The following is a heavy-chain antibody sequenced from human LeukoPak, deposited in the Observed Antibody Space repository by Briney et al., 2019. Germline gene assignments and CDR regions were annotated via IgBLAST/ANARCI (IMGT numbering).Heavy chain of an antibody. CDR3: AREVGATDAFDI. Sequence: GGSLRLSCAASGFIFSNYAMHWVRQAPGKGLEYVSVISSNGGTTYYANSVKGRFTISRDNSKNTLYLQMGSLRAEDMAVYYCAREVGATDAFDIWGQGTMVTVSS. CDR1: GFIFSNYA. V-gene: IGHV3-64*01. CDR2: ISSNGGTT. D-gene: IGHD1-26*01. J-gene: IGHJ3*02.